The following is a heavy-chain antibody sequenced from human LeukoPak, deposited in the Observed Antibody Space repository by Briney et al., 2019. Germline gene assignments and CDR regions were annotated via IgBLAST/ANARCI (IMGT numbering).Heavy chain of an antibody. J-gene: IGHJ5*02. D-gene: IGHD5-24*01. CDR3: ARDYREKGFDP. CDR1: GXTVSSNY. CDR2: IYSGGST. Sequence: PGGSLRLSCAASGXTVSSNYVSWVRQAPGKGLEWVSVIYSGGSTYYADSVKGRFTISRDNSKNTLYLQMNSLRAEDTAVYYCARDYREKGFDPWGQGTLVTVSS. V-gene: IGHV3-53*01.